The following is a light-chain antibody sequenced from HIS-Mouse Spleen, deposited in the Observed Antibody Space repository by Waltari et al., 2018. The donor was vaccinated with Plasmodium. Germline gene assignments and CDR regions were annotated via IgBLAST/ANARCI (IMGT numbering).Light chain of an antibody. CDR2: AAS. J-gene: IGKJ4*01. CDR1: QGISSY. V-gene: IGKV1-8*01. Sequence: AIRMTQSPSSFSASTGDRVTITCRASQGISSYLAWYQQKPGKAPKRLIYAASTLQSWVPSRFSGSGAGTDFTLTISCLQSEDLATYYCQLYYSYPLTFGGGTKVEIK. CDR3: QLYYSYPLT.